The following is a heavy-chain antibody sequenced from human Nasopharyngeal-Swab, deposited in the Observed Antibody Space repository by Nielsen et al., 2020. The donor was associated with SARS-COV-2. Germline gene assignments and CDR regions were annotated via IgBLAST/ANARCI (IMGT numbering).Heavy chain of an antibody. D-gene: IGHD7-27*01. CDR3: ARDLGDWGFNYYYGMDV. Sequence: GSLRLSCTVSGGSISTYYWSWIRQPPGKGLERIGHIYYSGSTNYNPSLKSRVTISVDTSKNQFSLKLSSVTAADTAVYYCARDLGDWGFNYYYGMDVWGQGTTVTVSS. CDR2: IYYSGST. CDR1: GGSISTYY. V-gene: IGHV4-59*13. J-gene: IGHJ6*02.